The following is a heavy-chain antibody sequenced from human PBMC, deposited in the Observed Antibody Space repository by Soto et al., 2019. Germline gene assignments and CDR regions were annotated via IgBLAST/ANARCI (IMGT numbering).Heavy chain of an antibody. CDR3: ARMIVVVITRRWFDP. CDR1: GYSISNGYY. V-gene: IGHV4-38-2*01. CDR2: IYPSGTP. Sequence: PSETLSLTCAVSGYSISNGYYCGSIRHPPVKGLESSGSIYPSGTPYYKQSLKSRVTISVDTSKHPFSLKLSYVTAADTAVYYCARMIVVVITRRWFDPWGQGTLVTVSS. J-gene: IGHJ5*02. D-gene: IGHD3-22*01.